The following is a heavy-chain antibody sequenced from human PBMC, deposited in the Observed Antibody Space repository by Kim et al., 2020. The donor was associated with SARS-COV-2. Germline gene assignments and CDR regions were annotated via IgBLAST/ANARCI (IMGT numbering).Heavy chain of an antibody. CDR1: GGSISSGGYY. D-gene: IGHD3-10*01. V-gene: IGHV4-31*03. J-gene: IGHJ6*02. CDR3: AGDHPGVVRGVIGYYGMDV. Sequence: SETLSLTCTVSGGSISSGGYYWSWIRQHPGKGLEWIGYIYYSGSTYYNPSLKSRVTISVDTSKNQFSLKLSSVTAADTAVYYCAGDHPGVVRGVIGYYGMDVWGQGTTVTVSS. CDR2: IYYSGST.